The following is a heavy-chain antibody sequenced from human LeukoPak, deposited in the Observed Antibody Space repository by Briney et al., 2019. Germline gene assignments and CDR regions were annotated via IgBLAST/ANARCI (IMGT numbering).Heavy chain of an antibody. D-gene: IGHD1-1*01. CDR2: FDPEDGET. J-gene: IGHJ4*02. V-gene: IGHV1-24*01. CDR1: GYTLTELS. Sequence: ASVKVSCKVSGYTLTELSMHWVRQAPGKGLEWMGGFDPEDGETIYAQKFQGRVTITRDTSASTAYMELSSLRSEDTAVYYCARSRGYFDYWGQGTLVTVSS. CDR3: ARSRGYFDY.